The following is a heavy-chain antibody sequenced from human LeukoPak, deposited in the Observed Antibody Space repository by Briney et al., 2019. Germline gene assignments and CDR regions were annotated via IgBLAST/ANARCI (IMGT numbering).Heavy chain of an antibody. V-gene: IGHV4-34*01. CDR3: ARLDVVVPAAAFDY. D-gene: IGHD2-2*01. J-gene: IGHJ4*02. CDR2: INNSGST. Sequence: SETLSLTCAVYGGSFSGYYWSWIRQPPGKGREWIGEINNSGSTNYNPSLKSRVTISVDTSKNQFSLKLSSVTAADTAVYYCARLDVVVPAAAFDYWGQGTLVTVSS. CDR1: GGSFSGYY.